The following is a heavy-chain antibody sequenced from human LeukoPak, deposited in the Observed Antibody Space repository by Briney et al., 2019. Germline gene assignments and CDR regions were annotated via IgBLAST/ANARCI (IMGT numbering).Heavy chain of an antibody. Sequence: GGSLRLSCAASGFTFSNYGIHWVRLAPDRGLEWVTFIRDDGSNVYYTDSVRGRFTISRDNSKNILYLQMNSLRAEDTAVYFCARDSYSTFDIWGQGTMVTVSS. CDR2: IRDDGSNV. CDR3: ARDSYSTFDI. CDR1: GFTFSNYG. V-gene: IGHV3-30*02. D-gene: IGHD4-11*01. J-gene: IGHJ3*02.